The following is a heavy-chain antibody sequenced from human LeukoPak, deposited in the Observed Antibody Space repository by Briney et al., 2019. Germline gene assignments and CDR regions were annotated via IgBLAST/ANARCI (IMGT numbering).Heavy chain of an antibody. CDR2: IYYSGST. D-gene: IGHD6-13*01. CDR1: GGSISSYY. V-gene: IGHV4-59*01. CDR3: ASGQGIAAAGVFDY. Sequence: SETLSLTCTVSGGSISSYYWSWIRQPPGKGLEWIGYIYYSGSTNYNPSLRSRVTISVDTSKNQFSLKLSSVTAADTAVYYCASGQGIAAAGVFDYWGQGTLVTVSS. J-gene: IGHJ4*02.